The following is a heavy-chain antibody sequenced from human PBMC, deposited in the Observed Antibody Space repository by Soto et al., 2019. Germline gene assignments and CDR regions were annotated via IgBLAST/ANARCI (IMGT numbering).Heavy chain of an antibody. CDR3: ARETKQWLVRRSGYDAFDI. CDR2: ISAYNGNT. CDR1: GYTFTSYG. V-gene: IGHV1-18*01. Sequence: ASVKVSCKASGYTFTSYGISWVRQAPGQGLEWMGWISAYNGNTNYAQKLQGRVTMTTDTSTSTAYMELRSLRSDDTAVYYCARETKQWLVRRSGYDAFDIWGQGTMVTVSS. D-gene: IGHD6-19*01. J-gene: IGHJ3*02.